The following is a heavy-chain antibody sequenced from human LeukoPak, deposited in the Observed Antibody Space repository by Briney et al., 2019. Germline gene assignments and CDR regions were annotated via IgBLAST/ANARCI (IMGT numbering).Heavy chain of an antibody. CDR1: GYTFTTYA. CDR3: ARDQRLGNFDY. V-gene: IGHV1-3*01. Sequence: GASVTVSCTASGYTFTTYAMHWVRQAPGQRLEWMGWINAGNGNTKYSQKFQGRVTITRDTSASTAYMELSSLRSEDTAVYYCARDQRLGNFDYWGQGTLVTVSS. D-gene: IGHD7-27*01. J-gene: IGHJ4*02. CDR2: INAGNGNT.